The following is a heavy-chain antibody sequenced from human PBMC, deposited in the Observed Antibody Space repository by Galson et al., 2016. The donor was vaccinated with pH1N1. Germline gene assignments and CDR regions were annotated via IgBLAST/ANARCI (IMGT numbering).Heavy chain of an antibody. Sequence: SVKVSCKASGYTFTSYGIDWVRQAPGQGLEWMGWISGYNGNTIYAQKFQGRVIMTTDTSTSTAYMEMRGLRSGDTAIYYCARDLGQLEREFVDYWGQGTLVTVSS. J-gene: IGHJ4*02. CDR3: ARDLGQLEREFVDY. D-gene: IGHD1-1*01. V-gene: IGHV1-18*01. CDR2: ISGYNGNT. CDR1: GYTFTSYG.